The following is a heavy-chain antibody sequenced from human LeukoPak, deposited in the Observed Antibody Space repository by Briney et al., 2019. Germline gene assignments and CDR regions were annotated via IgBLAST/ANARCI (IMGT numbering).Heavy chain of an antibody. Sequence: GGSLRLSCAASGFTFSNYWVHWVRQAPGKGLVWVSRINRDGSTTNYADSVKGRFTVSRDNAKNTLNSQMNSLRAEDTAVYYCARDKKSGESSEIDYWGQGTLVTVSS. CDR1: GFTFSNYW. CDR2: INRDGSTT. D-gene: IGHD3-10*01. V-gene: IGHV3-74*01. J-gene: IGHJ4*02. CDR3: ARDKKSGESSEIDY.